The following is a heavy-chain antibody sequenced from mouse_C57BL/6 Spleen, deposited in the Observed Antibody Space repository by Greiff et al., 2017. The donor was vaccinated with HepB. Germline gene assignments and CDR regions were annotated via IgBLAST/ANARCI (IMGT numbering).Heavy chain of an antibody. CDR2: INPNNGGT. CDR3: ARSGTTVVAPYAMDY. CDR1: GYTFTDYY. J-gene: IGHJ4*01. D-gene: IGHD1-1*01. Sequence: EVKLQQSGPELVKPGASVKISCKASGYTFTDYYMNWVKQSHGKSLEWIGDINPNNGGTSYNQKFKGKATLTVDKSSSTAYMELRSLTSEDSAVYYCARSGTTVVAPYAMDYWGQGTSVTVSS. V-gene: IGHV1-26*01.